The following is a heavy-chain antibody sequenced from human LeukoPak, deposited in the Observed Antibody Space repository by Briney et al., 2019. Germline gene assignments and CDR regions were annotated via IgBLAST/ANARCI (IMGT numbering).Heavy chain of an antibody. CDR2: IKSKTDGGTT. Sequence: PGGSLRLSCAASGFTFSNYAMSWVRQAPGKGLEWVGRIKSKTDGGTTDYVAPVKGRFTISRDDSKNTLYVQMNSLKTEDTAVYYCTTDLWFGEFGLDVWGQGTTVIVSS. D-gene: IGHD3-10*01. J-gene: IGHJ6*02. CDR3: TTDLWFGEFGLDV. CDR1: GFTFSNYA. V-gene: IGHV3-15*01.